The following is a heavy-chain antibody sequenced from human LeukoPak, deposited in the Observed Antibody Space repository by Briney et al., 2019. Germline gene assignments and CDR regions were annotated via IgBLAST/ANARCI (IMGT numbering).Heavy chain of an antibody. CDR3: ARRGLRDDFDY. J-gene: IGHJ4*02. Sequence: PSETLSLTCTVSGGSISSSSYYWGWIRQPPGKGLEWIGGIYYSGSTYYNPSLKSRVTISVDTSKNQFSLKLSSVTAADTAVYYCARRGLRDDFDYWGQGTLVTVSS. CDR1: GGSISSSSYY. CDR2: IYYSGST. V-gene: IGHV4-39*01. D-gene: IGHD5-12*01.